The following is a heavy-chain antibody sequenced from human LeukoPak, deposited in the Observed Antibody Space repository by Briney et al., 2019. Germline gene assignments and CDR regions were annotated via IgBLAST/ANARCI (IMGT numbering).Heavy chain of an antibody. V-gene: IGHV4-59*01. D-gene: IGHD3-10*01. J-gene: IGHJ2*01. CDR2: IYYSGST. CDR3: ARGGANYFGSGSYWGFDL. Sequence: SETLSLTCTVSGGSISSYYWSWIRQPPGNRLEWIGYIYYSGSTNYNPSLKSRVTISVDTSKFQFSLKLSSVTAADTAVYYCARGGANYFGSGSYWGFDLWGRGTLVTVSS. CDR1: GGSISSYY.